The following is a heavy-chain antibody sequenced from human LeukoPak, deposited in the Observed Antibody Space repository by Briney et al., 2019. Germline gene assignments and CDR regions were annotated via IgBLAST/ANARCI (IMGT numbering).Heavy chain of an antibody. CDR1: GYTFTGYY. J-gene: IGHJ4*02. CDR3: ARSSVYDLAFDH. D-gene: IGHD2/OR15-2a*01. Sequence: ASVKVSCKASGYTFTGYYIHWVRQAPGQGLEWMGWINPNNGGTNYAQKFQGRVTMTRDMSISTSYMELSRLRSDDTAVYYCARSSVYDLAFDHWGQGTLVTVSS. CDR2: INPNNGGT. V-gene: IGHV1-2*02.